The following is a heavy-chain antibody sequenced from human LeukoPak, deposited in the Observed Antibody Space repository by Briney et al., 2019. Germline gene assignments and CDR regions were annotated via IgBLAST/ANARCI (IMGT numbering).Heavy chain of an antibody. V-gene: IGHV3-21*01. J-gene: IGHJ6*03. CDR1: GFTFSSYG. CDR2: ISTSSSYR. D-gene: IGHD3-22*01. Sequence: GSLRLSCAASGFTFSSYGMSWVRQAPGKGLESVSSISTSSSYRYYADSVKGRFTISRDNAKNSLYLQMNSLRAEDTAVYYCARDFYDSSGYSLDYYYYMDVWGKGTTVTISS. CDR3: ARDFYDSSGYSLDYYYYMDV.